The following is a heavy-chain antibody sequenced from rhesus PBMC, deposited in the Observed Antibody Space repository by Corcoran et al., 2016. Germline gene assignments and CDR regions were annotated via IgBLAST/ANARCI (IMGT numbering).Heavy chain of an antibody. D-gene: IGHD6-37*01. CDR3: TRVGRWLAHTYFDY. CDR1: GFTFSSYE. Sequence: DVQLVESGGGLVKPGGSLRLSCVASGFTFSSYEMHWVRQAPGKGLEWVSVISESGGTIYYADSVKGRFTISRDNAKNSLLLQMNSLRAEDTAVYYCTRVGRWLAHTYFDYWGQGVLVTVSS. V-gene: IGHV3-100*02. J-gene: IGHJ4*01. CDR2: ISESGGTI.